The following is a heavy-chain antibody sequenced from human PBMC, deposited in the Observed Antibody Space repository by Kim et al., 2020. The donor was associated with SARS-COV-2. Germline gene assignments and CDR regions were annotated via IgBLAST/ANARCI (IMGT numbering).Heavy chain of an antibody. CDR3: AKDIFRWSFDV. CDR2: IGGSDDRT. D-gene: IGHD3-9*01. J-gene: IGHJ3*01. V-gene: IGHV3-23*01. CDR1: GFGVGGNA. Sequence: GGSLRLSCAASGFGVGGNAMAWVRQAPGKGLEWVSAIGGSDDRTDYPDSVKGRFTISRDTSKHTIYMQMNSLRDDDTAVYFCAKDIFRWSFDVLGQGTV.